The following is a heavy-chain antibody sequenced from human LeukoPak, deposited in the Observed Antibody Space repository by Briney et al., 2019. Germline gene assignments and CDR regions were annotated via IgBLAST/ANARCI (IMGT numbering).Heavy chain of an antibody. Sequence: ASVKVSCKASGHTFTSYDINWVRQATGQGLEWMGWMNPNSGNTGYAQKFQGRVTMTRNTSIRTAYMELSSLRSEDTAVYYCARVPNGGDKFDPWGQGTLVTVSS. J-gene: IGHJ5*02. V-gene: IGHV1-8*01. CDR3: ARVPNGGDKFDP. CDR2: MNPNSGNT. CDR1: GHTFTSYD. D-gene: IGHD4-23*01.